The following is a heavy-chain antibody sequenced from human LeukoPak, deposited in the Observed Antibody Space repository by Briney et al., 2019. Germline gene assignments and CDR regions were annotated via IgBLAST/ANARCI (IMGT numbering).Heavy chain of an antibody. D-gene: IGHD5-24*01. V-gene: IGHV4-59*08. Sequence: SETLSLTCTVSGGSISSYYWSWIRQPPGKGVEWIGYIYYSGSTNYNPSLKSRVTISVDTSKNQFSLKLSSVTAADTAVYYCARGAGAGYNLQPFDYWGQGTLVTVSS. CDR1: GGSISSYY. CDR3: ARGAGAGYNLQPFDY. CDR2: IYYSGST. J-gene: IGHJ4*02.